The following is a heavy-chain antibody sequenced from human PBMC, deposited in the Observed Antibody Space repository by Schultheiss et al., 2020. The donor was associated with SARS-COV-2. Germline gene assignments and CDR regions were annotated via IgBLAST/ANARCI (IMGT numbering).Heavy chain of an antibody. D-gene: IGHD3-3*01. V-gene: IGHV3-23*01. CDR2: ISGSGGST. CDR3: ARGSYKSTIPPFDY. CDR1: GFTFSSSA. J-gene: IGHJ4*02. Sequence: GGSLRLSCAASGFTFSSSAMHWVRQAPGKGLEWVSAISGSGGSTYYAGSVKGRFTISRDISKNTVHLQMNSLRAEDTAVYYCARGSYKSTIPPFDYWGQGTLVTVSS.